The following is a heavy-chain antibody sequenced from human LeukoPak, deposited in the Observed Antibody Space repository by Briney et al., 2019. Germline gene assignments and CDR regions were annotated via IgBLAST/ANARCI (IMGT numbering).Heavy chain of an antibody. CDR1: GFTFSSYS. J-gene: IGHJ3*02. D-gene: IGHD6-19*01. CDR2: ISSSSSYI. Sequence: GGSLRLSCAASGFTFSSYSMNWVRQAPGEGLEWVSSISSSSSYIYYADSVKGRFTISRDNAKNSLYLQMNSLRAEDTAVYYCASGYSSGCDAFDIWGQGTMVTVSS. V-gene: IGHV3-21*01. CDR3: ASGYSSGCDAFDI.